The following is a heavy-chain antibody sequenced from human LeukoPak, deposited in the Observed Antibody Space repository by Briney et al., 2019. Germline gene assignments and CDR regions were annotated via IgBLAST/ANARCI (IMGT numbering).Heavy chain of an antibody. D-gene: IGHD3-22*01. V-gene: IGHV3-23*01. CDR3: ARDSGIYDSSGYYGLSFYGMDV. CDR1: GFTFASYA. Sequence: EPGGSLRLSCAASGFTFASYAMTWVRQAPGKGLEWFSAISDRGGSTYYADSVKGRFTISRDNYKNTLYLQMNSLRAEDTAVYYCARDSGIYDSSGYYGLSFYGMDVWGQGTTVTVSS. J-gene: IGHJ6*02. CDR2: ISDRGGST.